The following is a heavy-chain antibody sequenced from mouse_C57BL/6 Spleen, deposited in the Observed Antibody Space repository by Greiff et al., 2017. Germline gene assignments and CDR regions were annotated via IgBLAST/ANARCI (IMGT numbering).Heavy chain of an antibody. J-gene: IGHJ3*01. CDR3: ARIYDYDWFAY. V-gene: IGHV1-64*01. CDR1: GYTFTSYW. Sequence: VQLQQPGAELVKPGASVKLSCKASGYTFTSYWMHWVKQRPGQGLAWIGMIHPNSGSTNYNEKFKSKDTLTVDKSSSTAYMQLSSLTSEDSAVYYCARIYDYDWFAYWGQGTLVTVSA. CDR2: IHPNSGST. D-gene: IGHD2-4*01.